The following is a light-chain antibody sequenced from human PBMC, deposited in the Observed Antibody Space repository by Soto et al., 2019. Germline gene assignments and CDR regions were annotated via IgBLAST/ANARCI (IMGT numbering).Light chain of an antibody. CDR1: QSVSSN. J-gene: IGKJ1*01. V-gene: IGKV3-15*01. Sequence: EIVMTQSPATLSVSPGERATLSCRARQSVSSNLAWYQQKPGQAPRLLIYGASTRATGIPARFSGSGSGTEFTLTLSSLQSEDFAVHYCQQYNNWPRGTFGQGTKVEIK. CDR2: GAS. CDR3: QQYNNWPRGT.